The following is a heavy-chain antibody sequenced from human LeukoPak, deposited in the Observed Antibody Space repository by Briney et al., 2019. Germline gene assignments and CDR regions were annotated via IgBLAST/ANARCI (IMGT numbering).Heavy chain of an antibody. D-gene: IGHD2-21*01. V-gene: IGHV3-15*01. CDR2: IRRKTDGETT. CDR1: GFTFSNVW. CDR3: VTDLVIKGYFDY. Sequence: GGSLRLSCVASGFTFSNVWMSWVRQVPGKGLEWVGRIRRKTDGETTDHAAPVKGRFTISRDDSKNTLYLQMNSLKTEDTAVYYCVTDLVIKGYFDYWGQGALVTVSS. J-gene: IGHJ4*02.